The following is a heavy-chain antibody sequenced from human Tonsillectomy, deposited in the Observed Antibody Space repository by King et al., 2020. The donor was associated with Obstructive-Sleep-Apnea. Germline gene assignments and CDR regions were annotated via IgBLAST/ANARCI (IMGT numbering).Heavy chain of an antibody. CDR2: ISYGGST. CDR3: ARANRGVYYFGMDV. CDR1: GGSISGYY. V-gene: IGHV4-59*01. J-gene: IGHJ6*02. D-gene: IGHD3-10*01. Sequence: VQLQESGPGLVKPSETLSLTCTVSGGSISGYYWSWIRQPPGKGLEWIGYISYGGSTNYNPSLKSRVTMSLHTSENQFSLKLTSVTAADTAVYYCARANRGVYYFGMDVWGQGTPVTVSS.